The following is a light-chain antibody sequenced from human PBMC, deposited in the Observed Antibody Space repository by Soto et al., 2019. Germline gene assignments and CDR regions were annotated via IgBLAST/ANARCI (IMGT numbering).Light chain of an antibody. CDR3: GTWDSSLSAGGV. J-gene: IGLJ1*01. V-gene: IGLV1-51*01. CDR1: SSNIGNNY. Sequence: QSVLTQPPALSAAPGQKVNISCSGSSSNIGNNYVSWYQQLPGAAPKLLIYDNNKRPSGIPDRFSGSKSGTSATLGITGLQTGDEADYYCGTWDSSLSAGGVFGTGTKVTVL. CDR2: DNN.